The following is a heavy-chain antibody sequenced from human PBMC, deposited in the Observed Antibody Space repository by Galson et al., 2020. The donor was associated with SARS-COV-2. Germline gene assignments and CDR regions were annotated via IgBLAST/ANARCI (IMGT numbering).Heavy chain of an antibody. J-gene: IGHJ5*02. CDR1: GGSISSSSYY. Sequence: SETLSLTCTVSGGSISSSSYYWGWIRPPPGKGLEWIGSIYYSGSTYYNPSLKSRITISMDTSKNQFSLKLSSVTAADTAIYYCASGTFWSGSYYNWFDPWGQGTLVTVSS. CDR3: ASGTFWSGSYYNWFDP. CDR2: IYYSGST. D-gene: IGHD3-3*01. V-gene: IGHV4-39*07.